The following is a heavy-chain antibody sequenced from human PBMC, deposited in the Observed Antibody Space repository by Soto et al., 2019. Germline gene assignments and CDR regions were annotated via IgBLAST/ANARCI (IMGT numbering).Heavy chain of an antibody. J-gene: IGHJ5*02. Sequence: SEALSLTCAVSGGSISSGGYSWSWIRQPPGKGLEWIGYIYHSGSTYYNPSLKSRVTISVDRSKNQFSLNLSSMTAADTAVYYCARDMHAGFTHYFDPWGQGTLVTVSS. D-gene: IGHD1-26*01. CDR3: ARDMHAGFTHYFDP. V-gene: IGHV4-30-2*01. CDR1: GGSISSGGYS. CDR2: IYHSGST.